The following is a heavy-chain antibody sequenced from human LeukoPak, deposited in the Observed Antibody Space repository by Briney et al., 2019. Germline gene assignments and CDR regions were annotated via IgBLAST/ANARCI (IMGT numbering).Heavy chain of an antibody. CDR2: INPNSGGT. CDR1: GYTFTGYY. Sequence: VASVKVSCKASGYTFTGYYMRWVRRAPGQGLEWMGRINPNSGGTNYAQKFQGRDTMNRDTSVSTAYMELSRLRSDDTAVYYCARLYSGYDLGYYHYYMDVWGKGTTVTVSS. CDR3: ARLYSGYDLGYYHYYMDV. D-gene: IGHD5-12*01. V-gene: IGHV1-2*06. J-gene: IGHJ6*03.